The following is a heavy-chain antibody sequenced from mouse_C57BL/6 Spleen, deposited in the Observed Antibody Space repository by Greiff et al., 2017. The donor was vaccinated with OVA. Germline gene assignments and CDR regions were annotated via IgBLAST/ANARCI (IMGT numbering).Heavy chain of an antibody. CDR2: ISSGGSYT. D-gene: IGHD2-4*01. Sequence: DVHLVESGGDLVKPGGSLKLSCAASGFTFSSYGMSWVRQTPDKRLEWVATISSGGSYTYYPDSVKGRFTISRDNAKNTLYLQMSSLKSEDTAMYYCARQWDDYDGFAYWGQGTLVTVSA. V-gene: IGHV5-6*01. CDR3: ARQWDDYDGFAY. CDR1: GFTFSSYG. J-gene: IGHJ3*01.